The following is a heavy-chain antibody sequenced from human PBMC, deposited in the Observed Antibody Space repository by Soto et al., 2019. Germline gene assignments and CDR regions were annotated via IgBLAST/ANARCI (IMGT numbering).Heavy chain of an antibody. CDR3: ARAINSIVVVPAAPYYYYGMDV. D-gene: IGHD2-2*01. J-gene: IGHJ6*02. Sequence: QVQLVQSGAEVKKPGASVKVSCKASGYTFTGYYMHWVRQAPGQGLEWMGWINPNSGGTNYAQKFQGWVTMTRETSISTAYMELSRLRSDDTAVYYCARAINSIVVVPAAPYYYYGMDVWGQGTTVTVSS. CDR1: GYTFTGYY. CDR2: INPNSGGT. V-gene: IGHV1-2*04.